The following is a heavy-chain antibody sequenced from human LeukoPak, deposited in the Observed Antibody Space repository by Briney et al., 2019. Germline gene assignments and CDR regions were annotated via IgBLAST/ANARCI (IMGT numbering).Heavy chain of an antibody. V-gene: IGHV4-59*01. J-gene: IGHJ4*02. D-gene: IGHD3-3*01. CDR2: IYYSGST. CDR1: GGSISSYY. Sequence: PSETLSLTCTVSGGSISSYYWSWIRQPPGKGLEWIGYIYYSGSTNYNPSLKSRVTISVDTSKNQFSLKLSSVTAADTAVYYCARARIDYDFWSGYYDYWGQGTLVTVSS. CDR3: ARARIDYDFWSGYYDY.